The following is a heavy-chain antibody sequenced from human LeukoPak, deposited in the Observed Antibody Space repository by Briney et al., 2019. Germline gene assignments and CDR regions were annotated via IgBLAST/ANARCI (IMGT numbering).Heavy chain of an antibody. CDR1: GFTLSTYW. V-gene: IGHV3-74*01. CDR2: VNGDGSST. D-gene: IGHD6-13*01. J-gene: IGHJ4*02. Sequence: GGSLRLSCAASGFTLSTYWMHWVRQAPGKGLVWVSRVNGDGSSTNYADSVKGRFTISRDNAKNTLYLQMNSLRAEDTAVYYCARDGIAAVDFDYWGQGILVTVSS. CDR3: ARDGIAAVDFDY.